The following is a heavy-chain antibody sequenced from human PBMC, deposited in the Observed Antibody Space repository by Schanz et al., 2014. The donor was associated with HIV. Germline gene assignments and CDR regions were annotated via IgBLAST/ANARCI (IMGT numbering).Heavy chain of an antibody. CDR2: IKNNGDER. D-gene: IGHD4-17*01. CDR1: GFTFTSYW. V-gene: IGHV3-7*01. Sequence: EVQLVESGGGLVQPGGSLRLSCAASGFTFTSYWMSWVRQAPGKGLEWVANIKNNGDERFYLDSVKGRFTISRDNAKNSLYLQMNILRAADTAVYYCARHDYVDHPRYFDFWGQGTLVTVSS. CDR3: ARHDYVDHPRYFDF. J-gene: IGHJ4*02.